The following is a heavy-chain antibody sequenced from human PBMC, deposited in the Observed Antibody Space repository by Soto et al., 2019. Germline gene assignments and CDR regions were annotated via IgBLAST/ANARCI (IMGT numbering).Heavy chain of an antibody. CDR1: GFTFSSYW. CDR3: ARDRSGAYYYDSSGIAAFDI. V-gene: IGHV3-7*03. CDR2: IKQDGSEK. D-gene: IGHD3-22*01. J-gene: IGHJ3*02. Sequence: GGSLRLSCAASGFTFSSYWMSWVRQAPGKGLEWVANIKQDGSEKYYVDSVKGRFTISRDNAKNSLYLQMNSLRAEDTAVYYCARDRSGAYYYDSSGIAAFDICGQGTMVTVSS.